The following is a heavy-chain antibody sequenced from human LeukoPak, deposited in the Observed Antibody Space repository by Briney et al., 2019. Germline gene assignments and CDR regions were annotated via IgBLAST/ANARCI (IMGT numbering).Heavy chain of an antibody. D-gene: IGHD1-20*01. CDR1: GFTVSSNY. CDR3: ARRITRRGIDY. J-gene: IGHJ4*02. V-gene: IGHV3-53*01. Sequence: PGGSLRLSCAASGFTVSSNYMSWVRQAPGKGLEWVSVIYSGGSTYYADSVKGRFTISRDNSKNTLYLQMNGLRAEDTAVYYCARRITRRGIDYWGQGTLVTVSS. CDR2: IYSGGST.